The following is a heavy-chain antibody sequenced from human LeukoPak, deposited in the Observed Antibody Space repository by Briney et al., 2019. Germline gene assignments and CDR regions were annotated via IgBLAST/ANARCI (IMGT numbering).Heavy chain of an antibody. CDR1: GYTFTSYG. CDR3: ARDLMDIVVVPAAMDY. CDR2: ISAYNGNT. Sequence: ASVKVSCKASGYTFTSYGISGVRQAPGQGLEWMGWISAYNGNTNYAQKLQGRVTMTTDTSTSTAYMELRSLRSDDTAVYYCARDLMDIVVVPAAMDYWGQGTLVTVSS. D-gene: IGHD2-2*03. V-gene: IGHV1-18*01. J-gene: IGHJ4*02.